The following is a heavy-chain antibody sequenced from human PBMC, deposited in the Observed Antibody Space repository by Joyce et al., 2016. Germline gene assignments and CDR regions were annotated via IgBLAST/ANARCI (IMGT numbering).Heavy chain of an antibody. CDR2: IIPILNTP. J-gene: IGHJ3*01. CDR1: GGTFNNYA. Sequence: QVQLVQSGAEVKKPGSSVKVSCTASGGTFNNYAFSWVRQAPGQGLEWMGGIIPILNTPDYAQKFQGRLTITADESTSTAYMELSTLTSEDTAGFYCATDRDNSFHVWGQGTMVTVSS. V-gene: IGHV1-69*01. D-gene: IGHD5-24*01. CDR3: ATDRDNSFHV.